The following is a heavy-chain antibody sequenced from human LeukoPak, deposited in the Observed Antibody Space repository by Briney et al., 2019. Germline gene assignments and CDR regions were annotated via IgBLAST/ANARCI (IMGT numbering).Heavy chain of an antibody. CDR2: ISGSGGTT. D-gene: IGHD3-10*01. CDR3: AKEFGFYYGSGSYLFGMDV. Sequence: PGGSLRLSCAASGFTFSNYWMTWVRQAPGKGLEWVSGISGSGGTTYYAGSVKGRFTISRDNSKNTLYLQMNSLRAEDTAVYYCAKEFGFYYGSGSYLFGMDVWGQGTTVTVSS. V-gene: IGHV3-23*01. J-gene: IGHJ6*02. CDR1: GFTFSNYW.